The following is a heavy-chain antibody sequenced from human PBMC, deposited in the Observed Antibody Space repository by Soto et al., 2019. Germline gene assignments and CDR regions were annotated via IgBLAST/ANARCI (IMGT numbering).Heavy chain of an antibody. Sequence: PSETLSLTCTVSGDSIISSDFYWGWVRQPPGKGLEWIGSIFYLGSSYYNPSLKSRVTMSVDTSKNQFSLRLRSVTAAGTAMYFCARAPPGPSPRWDVWGQGTTVTVSS. CDR2: IFYLGSS. D-gene: IGHD3-10*01. J-gene: IGHJ6*02. CDR3: ARAPPGPSPRWDV. CDR1: GDSIISSDFY. V-gene: IGHV4-39*07.